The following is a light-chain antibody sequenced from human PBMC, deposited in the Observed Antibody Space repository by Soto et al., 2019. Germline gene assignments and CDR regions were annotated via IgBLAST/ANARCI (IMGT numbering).Light chain of an antibody. Sequence: DIQLTQSPPSLTASEGDRVTITCQASPDITNYLNWYQQKPGKAPKLLTHAASNLETGAPSSFSGSGAGSDFTSAIASLQPEAVAPYYCEQDYSLPPYTFGQGTKVEIK. CDR1: PDITNY. CDR3: EQDYSLPPYT. V-gene: IGKV1-33*01. J-gene: IGKJ2*01. CDR2: AAS.